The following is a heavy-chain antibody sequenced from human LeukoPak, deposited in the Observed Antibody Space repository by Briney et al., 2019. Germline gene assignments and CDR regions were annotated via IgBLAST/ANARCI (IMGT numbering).Heavy chain of an antibody. Sequence: ASVKISCKASGYTFTSYAMNWVRQAPGQGLEWMGWINPNSGGTNYAQKFQGRVTMTRDTSISTAYMELSRLRSDDTAVYYCARSHMVPYYYYMDVWGKGTTVTISS. CDR2: INPNSGGT. D-gene: IGHD3-10*01. J-gene: IGHJ6*03. CDR1: GYTFTSYA. CDR3: ARSHMVPYYYYMDV. V-gene: IGHV1-2*02.